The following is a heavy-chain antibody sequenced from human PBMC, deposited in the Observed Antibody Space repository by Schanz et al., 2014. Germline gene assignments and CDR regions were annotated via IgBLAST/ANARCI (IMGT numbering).Heavy chain of an antibody. D-gene: IGHD3-10*01. Sequence: EVQLVESGGGFVQPGGSLGLSCVVSGFTVSSDHMSWVRQAPGKGLEWVSTIYASGATYYADSVKRRFTISRDISKNTLHLQVSSLRAEDTAIYVCARDGKYYGTRNYYKTPYYFDYWGQGTLVTVSS. V-gene: IGHV3-66*01. CDR3: ARDGKYYGTRNYYKTPYYFDY. CDR1: GFTVSSDH. J-gene: IGHJ4*02. CDR2: IYASGAT.